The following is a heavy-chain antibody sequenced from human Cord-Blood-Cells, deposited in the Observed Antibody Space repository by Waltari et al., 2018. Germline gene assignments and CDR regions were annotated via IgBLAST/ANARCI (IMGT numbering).Heavy chain of an antibody. CDR1: GFNSRGPA. D-gene: IGHD3-22*01. V-gene: IGHV3-73*01. Sequence: EGQLVESGGGLVEPGGSLKRSCAASGFNSRGPAMHWARQASGKGLEWVGRIRNKANSYATAYAASVKGRFTISRDDSKNTAYLQMNSLKTEDTAVYYCTSNRNYWGQGTLVTVSS. J-gene: IGHJ4*02. CDR3: TSNRNY. CDR2: IRNKANSYAT.